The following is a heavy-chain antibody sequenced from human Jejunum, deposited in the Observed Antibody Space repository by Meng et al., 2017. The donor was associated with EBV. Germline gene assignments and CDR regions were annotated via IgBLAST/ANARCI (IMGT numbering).Heavy chain of an antibody. CDR1: GSPFTDYA. Sequence: QVQLVQSGSSLKKPGASWTLSCKASGSPFTDYAIIWVRQAPGQGLEWMEWINTANGNPTYAQAFTGRFVFSLDTSVNTAFLQISDLKAEDSALYYCARYSGSYSLANWGQGTLVTVSS. J-gene: IGHJ4*02. CDR2: INTANGNP. CDR3: ARYSGSYSLAN. V-gene: IGHV7-4-1*02. D-gene: IGHD3-10*01.